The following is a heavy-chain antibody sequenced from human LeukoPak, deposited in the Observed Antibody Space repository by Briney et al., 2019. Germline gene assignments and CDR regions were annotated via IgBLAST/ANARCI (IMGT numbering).Heavy chain of an antibody. CDR2: ISDSGGRT. Sequence: GGSLRLSCAVSGITLSNYGMRWVRQAPGKGLEWVVGISDSGGRTKYADSVKGRFTISRDSPKNTLYLQMNSLRAEDTAVYFCAKRGVVIRVILVGFHKEAYYFDSWGQGALVTVSS. J-gene: IGHJ4*02. V-gene: IGHV3-23*01. CDR3: AKRGVVIRVILVGFHKEAYYFDS. CDR1: GITLSNYG. D-gene: IGHD3-22*01.